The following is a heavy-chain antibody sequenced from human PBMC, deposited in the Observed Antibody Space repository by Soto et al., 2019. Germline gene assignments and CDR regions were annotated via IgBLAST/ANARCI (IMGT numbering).Heavy chain of an antibody. CDR2: IFYSGTT. J-gene: IGHJ5*02. Sequence: QVQLQESGPRLVKPSQTLSLTCTVSGGSISSGGYYWIWIRQHPGKGLGWIGSIFYSGTTYYNLSLSSPVTISVDTPTNHLSPTLSSVTAAATAVYYCARSVAPLGQGTLVTVSS. CDR1: GGSISSGGYY. V-gene: IGHV4-31*01. CDR3: ARSVAP.